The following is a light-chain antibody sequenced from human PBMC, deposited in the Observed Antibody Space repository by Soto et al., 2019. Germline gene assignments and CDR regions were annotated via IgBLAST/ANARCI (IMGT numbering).Light chain of an antibody. CDR1: QSVSGSY. CDR2: RIF. J-gene: IGKJ1*01. Sequence: EIVMTQSPATLSLSRGERATLSCRASQSVSGSYLAWYQQKPGQAPRLVLLRIFTRAIGVPARFSGSGSETEFTLTISGLQSEDSGVYYCLQHYSWPWTFGQGTKVDI. V-gene: IGKV3-15*01. CDR3: LQHYSWPWT.